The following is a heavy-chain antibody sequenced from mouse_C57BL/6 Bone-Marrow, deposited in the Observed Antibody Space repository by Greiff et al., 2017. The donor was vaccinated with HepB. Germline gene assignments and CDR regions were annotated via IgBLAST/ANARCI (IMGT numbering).Heavy chain of an antibody. CDR1: GFTFSDYY. J-gene: IGHJ2*01. CDR3: ARDRGNFTFDY. D-gene: IGHD2-1*01. CDR2: INYDGSST. Sequence: EVMLVESEGGLVQPGSSMKLSCTASGFTFSDYYMAWVRQVPEKGLEWVANINYDGSSTYYLDSLKSRFIISRDNAKNILYLQMSSLKSEDTATYYCARDRGNFTFDYWGQGTTLTVSS. V-gene: IGHV5-16*01.